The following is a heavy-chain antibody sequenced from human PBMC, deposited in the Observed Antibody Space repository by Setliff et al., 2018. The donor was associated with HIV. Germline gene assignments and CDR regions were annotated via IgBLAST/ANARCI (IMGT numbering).Heavy chain of an antibody. CDR3: VRDTEVSSSWSFDY. CDR2: IYGGAST. J-gene: IGHJ4*02. D-gene: IGHD6-13*01. V-gene: IGHV3-53*01. Sequence: GGSLRLSCAASGFTVSSDYMSWVRQASGKGLEWLSTIYGGASTYYADSVKGRFTISRDNSKNTIFLQMNGLRGDDTAIYYCVRDTEVSSSWSFDYWGQGTLVTVPQ. CDR1: GFTVSSDY.